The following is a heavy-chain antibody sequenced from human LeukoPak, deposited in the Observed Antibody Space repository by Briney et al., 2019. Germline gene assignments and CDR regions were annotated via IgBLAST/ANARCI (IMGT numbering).Heavy chain of an antibody. CDR3: ARLSVPAAQYYYYYYMDV. V-gene: IGHV3-21*04. J-gene: IGHJ6*03. D-gene: IGHD2-2*01. Sequence: GGSLRLSCAASGFTFSTYNMNWVRWAPGKGLEWDSSISGSSSYIYYADSVKGRFTISRDNAKNSLYLEMNSLRAEDTAVYYCARLSVPAAQYYYYYYMDVWGKGTTVTISS. CDR1: GFTFSTYN. CDR2: ISGSSSYI.